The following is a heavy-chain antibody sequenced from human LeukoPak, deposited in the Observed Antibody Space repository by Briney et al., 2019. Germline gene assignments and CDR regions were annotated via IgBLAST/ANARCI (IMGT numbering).Heavy chain of an antibody. CDR2: IYHSGST. D-gene: IGHD6-13*01. V-gene: IGHV4-38-2*02. J-gene: IGHJ5*02. Sequence: KPSETLSLTCTVSGYSISSGYYWGWIRQPPGKGLEWIGSIYHSGSTYYNPSLKSRVTISVDTSKNQFSLKLNSVTAADTAVYYCAGSSSPNWFDPWGQGTLVTVSS. CDR1: GYSISSGYY. CDR3: AGSSSPNWFDP.